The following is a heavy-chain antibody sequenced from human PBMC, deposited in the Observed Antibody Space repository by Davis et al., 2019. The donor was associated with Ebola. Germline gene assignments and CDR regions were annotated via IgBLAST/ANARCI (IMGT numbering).Heavy chain of an antibody. CDR3: ARDSRRTVYYYYGMDV. Sequence: ASVKVSCKASGYTFTSYYMHWVRQAPGQGLEWMGIINPSGGSTSYAQKFQGRVTITADKSTSTAYMELSSLRSEDTAVYYCARDSRRTVYYYYGMDVWGQGTTVTVSS. CDR1: GYTFTSYY. J-gene: IGHJ6*02. V-gene: IGHV1-46*01. D-gene: IGHD4-17*01. CDR2: INPSGGST.